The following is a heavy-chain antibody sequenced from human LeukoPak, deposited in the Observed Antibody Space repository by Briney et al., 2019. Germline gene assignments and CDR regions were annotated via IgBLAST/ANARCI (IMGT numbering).Heavy chain of an antibody. CDR3: ARGRYGGYTFDY. CDR1: GGSISSYY. Sequence: KSSETLSLTCTVSGGSISSYYWSWIRQPPGKGLEWIGYIYYSGSTNHNPSLKSRVTISVDTSKNQFSLKLSSVTAADTAVYYCARGRYGGYTFDYWGQGTLVTVSS. V-gene: IGHV4-59*01. CDR2: IYYSGST. J-gene: IGHJ4*02. D-gene: IGHD5-12*01.